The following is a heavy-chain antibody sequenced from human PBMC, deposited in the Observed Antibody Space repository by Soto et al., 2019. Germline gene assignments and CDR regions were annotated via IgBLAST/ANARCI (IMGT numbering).Heavy chain of an antibody. J-gene: IGHJ4*02. CDR2: INAGNGNT. V-gene: IGHV1-3*01. CDR1: GYTFTSYA. D-gene: IGHD2-15*01. Sequence: QVQLVQSGAEVKKPGASVKVSCKASGYTFTSYAMHWVRQAPGQRLEWMGWINAGNGNTKYSQKFQGRVTITRDTSASTAYMELSSLRYEDTAVYYCARSLNALGEVAATQGGFLGYWGQGTLVTVSS. CDR3: ARSLNALGEVAATQGGFLGY.